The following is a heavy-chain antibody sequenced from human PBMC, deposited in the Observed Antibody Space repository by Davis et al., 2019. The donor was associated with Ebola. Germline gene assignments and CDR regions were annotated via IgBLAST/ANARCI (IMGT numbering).Heavy chain of an antibody. V-gene: IGHV1-46*01. CDR1: GYTFTSYY. Sequence: ASVKVSCKASGYTFTSYYMHWVRQAPGQGLEWMGIINPSGGSTSYAQKFQGRVTMTRDTSTSTVYMELSSLRSDDTAVYYCARDNWNDVGWFDPWGQGTLVTVSS. CDR3: ARDNWNDVGWFDP. D-gene: IGHD1-20*01. CDR2: INPSGGST. J-gene: IGHJ5*02.